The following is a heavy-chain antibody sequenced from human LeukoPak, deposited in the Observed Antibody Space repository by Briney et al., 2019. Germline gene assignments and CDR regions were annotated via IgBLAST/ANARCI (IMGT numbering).Heavy chain of an antibody. CDR3: ARGRSVAGKVSWFDP. CDR2: ISAYNGNT. CDR1: GYTFTSYG. V-gene: IGHV1-18*01. J-gene: IGHJ5*02. Sequence: ASVKVSCKASGYTFTSYGISWVRQAPGQGLEWMGWISAYNGNTNYAQKLQGRVTMTTDTSTSTAYMELRSLRSDDTAVYYCARGRSVAGKVSWFDPWGQGTLVTVSS. D-gene: IGHD6-19*01.